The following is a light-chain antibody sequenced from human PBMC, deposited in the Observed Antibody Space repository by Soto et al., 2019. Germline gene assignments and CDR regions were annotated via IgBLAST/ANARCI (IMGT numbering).Light chain of an antibody. CDR3: LQDYNYPLT. V-gene: IGKV1-6*01. J-gene: IGKJ4*01. CDR1: QGIRND. Sequence: AIQMTQSPSSLSASVGDRVTITCRASQGIRNDLGWYQQKPGKAPKLLIYAASSLQSGVPSRFSGSGSCTDFTLTISSLQPEDFASYYCLQDYNYPLTFGGGTKVEIK. CDR2: AAS.